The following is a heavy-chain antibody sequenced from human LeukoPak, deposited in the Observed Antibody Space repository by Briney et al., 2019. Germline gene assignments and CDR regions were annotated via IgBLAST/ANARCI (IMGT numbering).Heavy chain of an antibody. J-gene: IGHJ4*02. CDR1: GGSISSHY. CDR2: IYYSGST. V-gene: IGHV4-59*11. Sequence: SETLSLTCTVSGGSISSHYWSWIRQPPRKGLEWTGGIYYSGSTNYNPSLKSRATISVDTSKNQFSLELSSVTAADTAVYYCARGPTGDDFWSGSFDYWGQGTLVTVSS. CDR3: ARGPTGDDFWSGSFDY. D-gene: IGHD3-3*01.